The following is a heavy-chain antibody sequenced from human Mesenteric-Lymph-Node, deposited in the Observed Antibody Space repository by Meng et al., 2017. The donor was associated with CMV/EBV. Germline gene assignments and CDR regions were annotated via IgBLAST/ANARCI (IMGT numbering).Heavy chain of an antibody. Sequence: GGSLRLSCAASGFTFSSYAMHWVRQAPGKGLEWVAVISYDGSNKYYADSVKGRFTISRDNSKNTLYLQMNSLKTEDTAVYYCTTDGGWLPLGYWGQGTLVTVSS. CDR2: ISYDGSNK. CDR1: GFTFSSYA. D-gene: IGHD3-16*01. J-gene: IGHJ4*02. V-gene: IGHV3-30-3*01. CDR3: TTDGGWLPLGY.